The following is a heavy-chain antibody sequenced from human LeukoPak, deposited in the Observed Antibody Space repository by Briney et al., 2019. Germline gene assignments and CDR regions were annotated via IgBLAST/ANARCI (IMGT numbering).Heavy chain of an antibody. V-gene: IGHV3-48*01. D-gene: IGHD3-10*01. CDR2: ISSSSSTI. J-gene: IGHJ4*02. CDR1: GFTFSSYR. CDR3: ARDISQPGAQGY. Sequence: GGSLRLSCAASGFTFSSYRMNWVRQAPGKGLELVSYISSSSSTIYYADAVKGRFTISRDNAKNSLYLQMNSLRAEDTAVYYCARDISQPGAQGYWGQGTLVTVSS.